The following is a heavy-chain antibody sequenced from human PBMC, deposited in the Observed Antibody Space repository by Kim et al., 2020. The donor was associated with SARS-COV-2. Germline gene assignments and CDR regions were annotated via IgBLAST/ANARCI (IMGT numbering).Heavy chain of an antibody. CDR3: ARGRAGVVPAPVLGLGPFYEYYIMDV. Sequence: SETLSLTCAVFGGSFSGYSWTWIRQPPGKGLEWIGEIKESGTTKYNPSLQSRVSISIDTSKNQFSLRLKSVTAADTAVYNCARGRAGVVPAPVLGLGPFYEYYIMDVWGRGTTVTVSS. D-gene: IGHD5-18*01. V-gene: IGHV4-34*01. J-gene: IGHJ6*02. CDR1: GGSFSGYS. CDR2: IKESGTT.